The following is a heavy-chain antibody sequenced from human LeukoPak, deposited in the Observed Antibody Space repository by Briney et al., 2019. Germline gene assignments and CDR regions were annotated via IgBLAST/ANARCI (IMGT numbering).Heavy chain of an antibody. CDR1: GGSISSYY. CDR2: INHSGST. Sequence: SETLSLTCTVSGGSISSYYWSWIRQPPGKGLEWIGEINHSGSTNYNPSLKSRVTISVDTSKNQFSLKLSSVTAADTAVYYCARVSDTVVVVAANDYWGQGTLVTVSS. V-gene: IGHV4-34*01. J-gene: IGHJ4*02. D-gene: IGHD2-15*01. CDR3: ARVSDTVVVVAANDY.